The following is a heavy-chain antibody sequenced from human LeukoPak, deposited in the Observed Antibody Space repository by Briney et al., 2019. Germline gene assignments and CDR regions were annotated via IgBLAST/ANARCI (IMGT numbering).Heavy chain of an antibody. J-gene: IGHJ4*02. Sequence: PGGSLRLSCAASGFTLSSYAMSWVRQAPGKRLEWVSANSGSGGRTYYADSVKGRFTISRDNSKKTLYLQMGSLRAEDMAVYYCARRSLMGVECDYWGQGTLVTVSS. V-gene: IGHV3-23*01. CDR3: ARRSLMGVECDY. D-gene: IGHD2-8*01. CDR2: NSGSGGRT. CDR1: GFTLSSYA.